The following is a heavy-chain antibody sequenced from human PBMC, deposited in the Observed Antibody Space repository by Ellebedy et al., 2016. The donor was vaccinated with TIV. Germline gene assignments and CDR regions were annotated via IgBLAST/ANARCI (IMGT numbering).Heavy chain of an antibody. CDR2: IYYSGST. V-gene: IGHV4-39*01. CDR3: ARGDYYDSSGYYYEELFWFDP. CDR1: GGSISSSSYY. J-gene: IGHJ5*02. D-gene: IGHD3-22*01. Sequence: MPSETLSLTCTVSGGSISSSSYYWGWIRQPPGKGLEWIGSIYYSGSTYYNPSLKSRVTISLDTSKNQFSLKLSSVTAADTAVYYCARGDYYDSSGYYYEELFWFDPWGQGTLVTVSS.